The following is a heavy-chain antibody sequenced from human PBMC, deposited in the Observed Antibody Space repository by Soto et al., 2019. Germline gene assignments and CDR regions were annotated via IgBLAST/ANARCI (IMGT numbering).Heavy chain of an antibody. CDR1: GFLVNSAY. CDR2: INSDGST. V-gene: IGHV3-53*01. Sequence: EVQLVESGGGLIPPGGSLRLSCAASGFLVNSAYMTWVRQAPGKGLEWLSMINSDGSTLYAESVKGRFTISRDNSKNRLDLQMNSLGAEDMVMYYCATSRYSFAWGYWGQGTLVSVTS. J-gene: IGHJ4*02. CDR3: ATSRYSFAWGY. D-gene: IGHD5-18*01.